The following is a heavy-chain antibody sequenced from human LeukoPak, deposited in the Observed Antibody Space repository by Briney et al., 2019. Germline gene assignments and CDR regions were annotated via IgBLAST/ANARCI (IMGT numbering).Heavy chain of an antibody. Sequence: SETLSLTCTVSGGSISSGGYYWSWIRQHPGKGLEWIGYIYYSGSTHYNPSLKGRVTISVDTSKDQFSLKLSSVTAADTAVYYCARVLTTYNWFDPWGQGTLVTVSS. V-gene: IGHV4-31*03. CDR1: GGSISSGGYY. D-gene: IGHD3-22*01. CDR3: ARVLTTYNWFDP. CDR2: IYYSGST. J-gene: IGHJ5*02.